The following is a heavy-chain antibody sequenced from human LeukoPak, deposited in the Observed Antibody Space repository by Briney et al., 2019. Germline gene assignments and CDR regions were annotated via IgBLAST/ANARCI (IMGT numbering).Heavy chain of an antibody. J-gene: IGHJ6*02. CDR3: ARVNSGYYGMDV. V-gene: IGHV3-66*01. Sequence: GGSLRLSCVASGFTVSSNYMNWVRQAPGEGLEWVSAIYSGGSADYADSVKGRFTISRDNSKNTVYLQTNSLRAEDTAVYYCARVNSGYYGMDVWGQGTTVTVSS. CDR2: IYSGGSA. CDR1: GFTVSSNY. D-gene: IGHD4-23*01.